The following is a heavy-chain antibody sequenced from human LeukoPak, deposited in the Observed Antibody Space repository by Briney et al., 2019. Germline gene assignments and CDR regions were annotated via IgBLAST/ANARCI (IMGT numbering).Heavy chain of an antibody. V-gene: IGHV3-33*06. CDR3: AKSEVVAAPFDY. J-gene: IGHJ4*02. D-gene: IGHD2-15*01. Sequence: GRSLRLSCAASGFTFSSYGMHWVRQAPGKGLEWVAVIWYDGSNKYYADSVKGRFTISRDNSKNTLYLQMNSLRAEDTAVYYCAKSEVVAAPFDYWGQGTLVTVSS. CDR2: IWYDGSNK. CDR1: GFTFSSYG.